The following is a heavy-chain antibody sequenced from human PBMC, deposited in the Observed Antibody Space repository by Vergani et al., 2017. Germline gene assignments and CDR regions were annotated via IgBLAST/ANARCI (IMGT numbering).Heavy chain of an antibody. Sequence: QVQLVQSGAEVKKPGSSVKVSCKASGGTFSSYAISWVRQAPGQGLEWMGRIIPIFGTANYAQKFQGRVTITADESTSTAYMELSSLGSEDTAVYYCASARSXMSYARDYYYGMDVWGQGTTVTVSS. V-gene: IGHV1-69*13. CDR2: IIPIFGTA. CDR3: ASARSXMSYARDYYYGMDV. CDR1: GGTFSSYA. J-gene: IGHJ6*02.